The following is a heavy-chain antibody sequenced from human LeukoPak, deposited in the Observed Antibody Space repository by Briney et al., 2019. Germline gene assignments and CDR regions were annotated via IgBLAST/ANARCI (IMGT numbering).Heavy chain of an antibody. Sequence: ASMKVSCKTSGYTCTSYYVSWVRQAPGQGLGWMGWISGYNAKTKYVQKFQGRITMTIDTSTTTAYMELRSLTSDDTAVYYCARVRDYYASSDYSDYWGQGTLVTVSS. CDR2: ISGYNAKT. V-gene: IGHV1-18*04. J-gene: IGHJ4*02. CDR1: GYTCTSYY. CDR3: ARVRDYYASSDYSDY. D-gene: IGHD3-22*01.